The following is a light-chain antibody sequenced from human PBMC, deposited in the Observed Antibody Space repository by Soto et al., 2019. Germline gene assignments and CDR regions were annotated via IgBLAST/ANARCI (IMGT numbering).Light chain of an antibody. J-gene: IGLJ1*01. Sequence: QSVLTQPPSASGSPGQSVTISCTGTSSDVGGYNYVSWYQKHPGKAPKLMIYEVSKRPSGVPDRFSGSKSGNTASLTVSGLQAEDEADYYCCSYADTNNPYVFGTGTKLTVL. V-gene: IGLV2-8*01. CDR3: CSYADTNNPYV. CDR2: EVS. CDR1: SSDVGGYNY.